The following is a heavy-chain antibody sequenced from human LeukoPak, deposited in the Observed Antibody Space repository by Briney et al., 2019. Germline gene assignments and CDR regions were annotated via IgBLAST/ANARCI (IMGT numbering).Heavy chain of an antibody. CDR2: ISGSGGST. Sequence: GGSLRLSCAVSGFTLSSYAMSWVRQAPGKGLEWVSAISGSGGSTYYADSVKGRFTISRDNSKNTLYLQMNSLRAEDTAVYYCAKDVAAYCGGDCYSAHGYWGQGTLVTVSS. CDR3: AKDVAAYCGGDCYSAHGY. D-gene: IGHD2-21*02. J-gene: IGHJ4*02. V-gene: IGHV3-23*01. CDR1: GFTLSSYA.